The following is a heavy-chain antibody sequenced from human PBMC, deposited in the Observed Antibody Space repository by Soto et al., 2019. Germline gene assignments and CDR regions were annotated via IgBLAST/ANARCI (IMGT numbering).Heavy chain of an antibody. CDR3: ARGQSTLSNFDY. CDR1: GYTFTGYY. Sequence: ASVKVSCKASGYTFTGYYMHWVRQAPGQGLEWMGWINPNSGGTNYAQKFQGWVTMTRDTSISTAYMELSKLRSDDTAVYYCARGQSTLSNFDYWGQGTLVTVSS. CDR2: INPNSGGT. D-gene: IGHD2-15*01. J-gene: IGHJ4*02. V-gene: IGHV1-2*04.